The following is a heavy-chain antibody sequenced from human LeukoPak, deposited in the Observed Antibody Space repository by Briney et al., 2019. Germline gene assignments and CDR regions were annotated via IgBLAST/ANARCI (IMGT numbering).Heavy chain of an antibody. D-gene: IGHD1-26*01. V-gene: IGHV1-46*01. J-gene: IGHJ1*01. CDR2: ISPSGAST. CDR3: AREGTGYSGSHQYFQH. CDR1: GYTFISYY. Sequence: ASVKVSLKASGYTFISYYMHWVRQAPGHGLQWMALISPSGASTTYAPRFQGRVTMTRDTSTSTVYMELSSLRFEDTAVYYCAREGTGYSGSHQYFQHWGQGTLVTVSS.